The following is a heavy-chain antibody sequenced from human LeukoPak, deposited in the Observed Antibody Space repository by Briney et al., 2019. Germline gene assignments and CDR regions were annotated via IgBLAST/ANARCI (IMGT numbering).Heavy chain of an antibody. V-gene: IGHV4-4*07. CDR1: GGSISSYY. J-gene: IGHJ3*02. Sequence: SETLSLTCTVSGGSISSYYWSWIRQPAGKGLEWIGRIYTSGSTNYNPSLKSRVTISVDTSKNQFSLKLSSVTAADTAVYYCARPTRYDFWSGYPGGAFDIWGQGTMVTVSS. CDR2: IYTSGST. CDR3: ARPTRYDFWSGYPGGAFDI. D-gene: IGHD3-3*01.